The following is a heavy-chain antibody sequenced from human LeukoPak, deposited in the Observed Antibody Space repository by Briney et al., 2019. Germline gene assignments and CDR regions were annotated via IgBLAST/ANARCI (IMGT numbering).Heavy chain of an antibody. CDR1: GYTFSNYG. CDR2: ITAYNGNR. V-gene: IGHV1-18*01. CDR3: ARDNDKVVDH. D-gene: IGHD1-1*01. Sequence: ATVKVSCKTSGYTFSNYGISWVRQAPGQGLEWMGWITAYNGNRLYAQRFQGRITLTTDTSTSTSYMELRSLEYDDTAIYYCARDNDKVVDHWGQGTLVTVSS. J-gene: IGHJ4*01.